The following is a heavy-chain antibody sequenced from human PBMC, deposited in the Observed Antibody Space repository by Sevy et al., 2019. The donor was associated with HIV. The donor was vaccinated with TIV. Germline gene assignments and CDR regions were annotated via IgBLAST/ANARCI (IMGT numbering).Heavy chain of an antibody. J-gene: IGHJ4*02. D-gene: IGHD3-3*01. V-gene: IGHV3-33*01. CDR2: IWYDGSNK. CDR1: GFTFSSYG. CDR3: ARESDFWKNYFDY. Sequence: GGSLRLSCAASGFTFSSYGMHWVRQAPGKGLEWVAVIWYDGSNKYYADSVKGRFTISRDNSKNTLYLQMNSPRAEDTAVYYCARESDFWKNYFDYWGQGTLVTVSS.